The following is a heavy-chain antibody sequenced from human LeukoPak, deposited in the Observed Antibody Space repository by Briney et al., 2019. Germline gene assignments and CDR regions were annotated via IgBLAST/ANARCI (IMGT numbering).Heavy chain of an antibody. CDR1: RGTFSKYA. V-gene: IGHV1-69*04. Sequence: SVKVSCKASRGTFSKYAISWVRQAPGQGLEWMGRIIPILNITHYAQKFQGRVTIAADKSTSTAYMELSSLRSEDTAMYYCARDDDRAREVDYWGQGTLVTVSS. CDR2: IIPILNIT. J-gene: IGHJ4*02. D-gene: IGHD3-22*01. CDR3: ARDDDRAREVDY.